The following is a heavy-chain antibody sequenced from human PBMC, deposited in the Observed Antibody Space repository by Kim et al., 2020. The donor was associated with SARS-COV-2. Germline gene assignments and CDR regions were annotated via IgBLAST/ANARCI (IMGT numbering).Heavy chain of an antibody. CDR2: ISHDGSNK. V-gene: IGHV3-30*18. CDR1: GFTFSSYA. D-gene: IGHD4-17*01. Sequence: GGSLRLSCAASGFTFSSYAMHWVRQAPGKGLEWVAVISHDGSNKYYVESVKGRFTISRNDSKNTLDLQMTSLRVEDTAVYYCAKGGRQGPTVTTSEYFQHWGQGTLVTVSS. J-gene: IGHJ1*01. CDR3: AKGGRQGPTVTTSEYFQH.